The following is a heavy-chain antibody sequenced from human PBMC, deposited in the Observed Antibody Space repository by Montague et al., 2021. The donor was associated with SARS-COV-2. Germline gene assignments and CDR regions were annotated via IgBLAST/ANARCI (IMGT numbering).Heavy chain of an antibody. CDR1: GDSFNSPKYY. Sequence: SETLSLTCTVSGDSFNSPKYYCAWIRQPPGKGLEWIGSSYYSGTTYDNPSLRSQVTISVDTSKTQFSLKMNSVTAADTAVYYCARGSYGSGSYHALDIWSRGTVVAVSS. CDR2: SYYSGTT. CDR3: ARGSYGSGSYHALDI. J-gene: IGHJ3*02. V-gene: IGHV4-39*01. D-gene: IGHD3-10*01.